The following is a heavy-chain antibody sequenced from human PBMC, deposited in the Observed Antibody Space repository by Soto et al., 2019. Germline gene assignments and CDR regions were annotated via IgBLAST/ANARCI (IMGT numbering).Heavy chain of an antibody. CDR1: GGTFSSYA. D-gene: IGHD2-21*02. Sequence: SVKVSCKASGGTFSSYAISWVRQAPGQGLEWMGGIIPIFGTANYAQKFQGRVTITADESTSTAYMELSSLRSEDTAVYYCARGHCGGDCLYYFDYWGQGTLVTVPQ. CDR2: IIPIFGTA. V-gene: IGHV1-69*13. CDR3: ARGHCGGDCLYYFDY. J-gene: IGHJ4*02.